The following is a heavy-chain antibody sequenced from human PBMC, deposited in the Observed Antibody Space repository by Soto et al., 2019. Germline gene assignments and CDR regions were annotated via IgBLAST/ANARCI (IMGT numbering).Heavy chain of an antibody. CDR3: SLPPAATDPLNDYGDYVTFKDAFYYYGMDV. J-gene: IGHJ6*02. D-gene: IGHD4-17*01. CDR1: GFTFSSYG. CDR2: ISYDGSNK. V-gene: IGHV3-30*03. Sequence: GGSLRLSCAASGFTFSSYGMHWVRQAPGKGLEWVAVISYDGSNKYYADSVKGRFTISRDNSKNTLYLKMNSLRAEDTAVYYCSLPPAATDPLNDYGDYVTFKDAFYYYGMDVWGQGTTVTVSS.